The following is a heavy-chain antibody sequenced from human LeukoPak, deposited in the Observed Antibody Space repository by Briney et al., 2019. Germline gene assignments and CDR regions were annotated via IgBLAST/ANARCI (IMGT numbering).Heavy chain of an antibody. CDR1: GYTFTSYA. Sequence: GASVKVSCKASGYTFTSYAMNWVRQAPGQGLEWMGWINTSTGNPTYAQGFTGRFVFSLDTSVSAAYLQISSLKAEDTAVYYCARRILTGYIDYWGQGTLVTVSS. V-gene: IGHV7-4-1*02. J-gene: IGHJ4*02. CDR2: INTSTGNP. D-gene: IGHD3-9*01. CDR3: ARRILTGYIDY.